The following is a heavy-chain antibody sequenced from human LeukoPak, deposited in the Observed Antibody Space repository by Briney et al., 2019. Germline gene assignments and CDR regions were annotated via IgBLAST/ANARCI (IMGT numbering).Heavy chain of an antibody. CDR2: IYYSGST. D-gene: IGHD3-3*01. V-gene: IGHV4-59*01. Sequence: SETLSLTCTVSGGSISSYYWSWIRQPPGKGLEWIGYIYYSGSTNYNPSLKSRVTISVDTSKNQFSLKLSSVTAADTAVYYCARDGADCWSGLTNLWGQGTLVTVSS. J-gene: IGHJ5*02. CDR1: GGSISSYY. CDR3: ARDGADCWSGLTNL.